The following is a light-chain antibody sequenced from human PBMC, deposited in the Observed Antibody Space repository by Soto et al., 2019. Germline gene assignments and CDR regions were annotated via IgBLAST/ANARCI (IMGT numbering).Light chain of an antibody. J-gene: IGKJ4*01. CDR2: DAS. CDR3: QQSYNFPVT. CDR1: QDISNY. Sequence: DIQMTQSPSSLSASVGDRATITCQASQDISNYLNWYQQTPGKAPKLLIYDASNLETGVPSRFSGSGSGTDFTLTISSLQPEDFATYYCQQSYNFPVTFGGGTKVDIK. V-gene: IGKV1-33*01.